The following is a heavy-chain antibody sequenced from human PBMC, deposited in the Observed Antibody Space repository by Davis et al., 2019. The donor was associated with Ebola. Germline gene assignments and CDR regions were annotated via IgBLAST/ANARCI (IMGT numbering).Heavy chain of an antibody. V-gene: IGHV7-4-1*02. CDR3: ASVAYSSGWGAIDY. D-gene: IGHD6-19*01. Sequence: ASVKVSCKASGYTFTSYAMNWVRQAPGQGLEWMGWINTNTGNPTYAQGFTGRFVFSLDTSVSTAYLQISSLKAEDTAVYYCASVAYSSGWGAIDYWGQGTLVTVSS. CDR1: GYTFTSYA. CDR2: INTNTGNP. J-gene: IGHJ4*02.